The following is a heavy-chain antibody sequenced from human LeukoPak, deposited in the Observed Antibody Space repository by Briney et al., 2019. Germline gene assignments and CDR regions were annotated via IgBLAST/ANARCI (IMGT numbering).Heavy chain of an antibody. CDR1: GFTFSNYW. J-gene: IGHJ6*04. Sequence: GGSLRLSCAASGFTFSNYWMTWVRRAPGKGLEWVANIRRDGSETHYVDSVMGRFTISRDNAKNSLYLQMNSLRAEDTAVYYCAELGITMIGGVWGKGTTVTISS. CDR2: IRRDGSET. D-gene: IGHD3-10*02. V-gene: IGHV3-7*01. CDR3: AELGITMIGGV.